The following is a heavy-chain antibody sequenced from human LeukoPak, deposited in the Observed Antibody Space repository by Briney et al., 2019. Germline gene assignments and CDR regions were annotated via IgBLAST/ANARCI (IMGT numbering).Heavy chain of an antibody. CDR3: AKDITSDWPRAGFDF. CDR2: ISGSGDST. D-gene: IGHD2-2*01. CDR1: GFTFSSYA. V-gene: IGHV3-23*01. Sequence: PGGSLRLSCAASGFTFSSYAMSWVRQAPGKGLEWVSAISGSGDSTFYAASVKGRFTISRDNSKNTLYLQMNSLRAEDTAVYFCAKDITSDWPRAGFDFWGQGTLVTVSS. J-gene: IGHJ4*02.